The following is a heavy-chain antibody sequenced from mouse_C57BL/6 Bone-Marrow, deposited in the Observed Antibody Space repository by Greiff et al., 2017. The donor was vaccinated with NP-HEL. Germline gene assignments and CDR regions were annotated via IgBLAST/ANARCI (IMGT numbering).Heavy chain of an antibody. J-gene: IGHJ2*01. Sequence: APLKQSLSALFIPFASVNFSCTASGFNIKDDYMHWVKQRPEQGLEWIGWIDPENGDTEYASKFQGKATITADTSSNTAYLQLSSLTSEDTAVYYCTIYGSSPYYFDYWGQGTTLTVSS. CDR1: GFNIKDDY. CDR3: TIYGSSPYYFDY. CDR2: IDPENGDT. D-gene: IGHD1-1*01. V-gene: IGHV14-4*01.